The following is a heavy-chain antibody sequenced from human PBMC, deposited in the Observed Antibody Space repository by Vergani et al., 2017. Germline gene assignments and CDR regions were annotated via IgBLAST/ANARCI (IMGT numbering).Heavy chain of an antibody. D-gene: IGHD1-14*01. J-gene: IGHJ5*02. CDR3: ARGMRLLYNRFDP. Sequence: QVQLVESGGGVVQPGRSLRLSCAASGFTFNQYRMHWVRQAPGKGLEWVAVTWYDGNNKQYADSVKGRFTISRDNSKSTMYLQMNSLRDEDTGVYYCARGMRLLYNRFDPWGQGTLVTVSS. CDR2: TWYDGNNK. V-gene: IGHV3-33*01. CDR1: GFTFNQYR.